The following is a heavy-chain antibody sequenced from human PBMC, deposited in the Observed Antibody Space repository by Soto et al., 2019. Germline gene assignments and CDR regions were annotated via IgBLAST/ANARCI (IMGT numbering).Heavy chain of an antibody. V-gene: IGHV1-69*13. Sequence: GASVKVSCKASGGTFSSYAISWVRQAPGQGLEWMGGIIPIFGTANYAQKFQGRVTITADESTSTAYMELSSLRSEDTAVYYCARVSGTARHYYYYGMDVWGQGTTVTVSS. CDR2: IIPIFGTA. D-gene: IGHD5-18*01. J-gene: IGHJ6*02. CDR1: GGTFSSYA. CDR3: ARVSGTARHYYYYGMDV.